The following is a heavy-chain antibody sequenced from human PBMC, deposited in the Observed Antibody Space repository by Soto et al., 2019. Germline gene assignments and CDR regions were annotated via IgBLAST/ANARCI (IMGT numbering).Heavy chain of an antibody. J-gene: IGHJ5*02. CDR1: GGSFSGYY. V-gene: IGHV4-34*01. Sequence: ETLSLTCAVYGGSFSGYYWSWIRQPPGKGLEWIGEINHSGSTNYNPSLKSRVTISVDTSKNQFSLKLSSVTAADTAVYYCARDRCSSSCRNWFDPWGQGTLVTVSS. CDR2: INHSGST. CDR3: ARDRCSSSCRNWFDP. D-gene: IGHD6-13*01.